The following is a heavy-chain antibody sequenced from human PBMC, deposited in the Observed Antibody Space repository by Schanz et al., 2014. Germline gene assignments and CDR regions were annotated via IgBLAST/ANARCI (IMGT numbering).Heavy chain of an antibody. J-gene: IGHJ4*02. CDR2: INQDGSEK. Sequence: EVQLVESGGGLVQPGGSLRLSCAASGFTFSSYCINWVRQAPGKGLEWVANINQDGSEKYYVDSVKGRFTISRDNAKNSLYLQMNGLRAEDTAVFYCGRDGAELYYFDDWGQGTLVTVSS. CDR1: GFTFSSYC. CDR3: GRDGAELYYFDD. D-gene: IGHD1-1*01. V-gene: IGHV3-7*01.